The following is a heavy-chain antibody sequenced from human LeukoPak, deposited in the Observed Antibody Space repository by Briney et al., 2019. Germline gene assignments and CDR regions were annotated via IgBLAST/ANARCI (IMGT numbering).Heavy chain of an antibody. Sequence: ASVKVSCKASGGTFSSYAISWVRQAPGQGLEWMGGIIPIFGTANYAQKFQGRVTITADESTSTAYMELSSLRSEDTAVYYCARDRYPRDYYYMDVWGKGTTVTISS. CDR3: ARDRYPRDYYYMDV. J-gene: IGHJ6*03. CDR1: GGTFSSYA. V-gene: IGHV1-69*13. D-gene: IGHD1-1*01. CDR2: IIPIFGTA.